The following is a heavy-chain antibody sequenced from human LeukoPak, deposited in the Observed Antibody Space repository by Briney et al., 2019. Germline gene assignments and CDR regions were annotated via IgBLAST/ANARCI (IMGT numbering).Heavy chain of an antibody. Sequence: ASVKVSCKTSGYSFTTFGISGVRQAPGQGLECMGWITGYNANTNYAQKFQGRVTMTIDTSTTTVFMELRSLESDDTAVYFCARHTSGIYIPDGALEIWGQGTMVTVSS. CDR1: GYSFTTFG. CDR3: ARHTSGIYIPDGALEI. V-gene: IGHV1-18*01. D-gene: IGHD1-26*01. CDR2: ITGYNANT. J-gene: IGHJ3*02.